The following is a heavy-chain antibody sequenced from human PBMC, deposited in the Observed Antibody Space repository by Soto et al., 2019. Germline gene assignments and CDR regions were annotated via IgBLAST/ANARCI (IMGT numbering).Heavy chain of an antibody. D-gene: IGHD3-3*01. CDR1: GFTFSIDG. CDR2: ISSSGATM. Sequence: GGSLRPSCAASGFTFSIDGMNWVLQAPGKGLEWISYISSSGATMYYVDSVRGRCTLSRDNAKNSLYLQMNSLRDEDTAVYYCAREDDSWSCYRSVYRFYAVYVWGQGATVTVSS. J-gene: IGHJ6*02. V-gene: IGHV3-48*02. CDR3: AREDDSWSCYRSVYRFYAVYV.